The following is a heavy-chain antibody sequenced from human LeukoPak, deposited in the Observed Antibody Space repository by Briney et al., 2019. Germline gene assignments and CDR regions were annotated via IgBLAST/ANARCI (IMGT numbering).Heavy chain of an antibody. CDR2: INPNSGGT. V-gene: IGHV1-2*02. J-gene: IGHJ4*02. D-gene: IGHD2-8*02. Sequence: ASVKVSCKASGYTFTGYYIHWVRQAPGPGLEWMGWINPNSGGTSYAQKFQGRVTMTRDTSITTAYMELSGLRFDDTAVYYCARVFYCSGGICYLNSWGQGTLVTVSS. CDR1: GYTFTGYY. CDR3: ARVFYCSGGICYLNS.